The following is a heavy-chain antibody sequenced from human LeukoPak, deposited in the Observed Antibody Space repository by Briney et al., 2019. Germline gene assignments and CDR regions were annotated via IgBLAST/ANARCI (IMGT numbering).Heavy chain of an antibody. D-gene: IGHD1-14*01. CDR2: IIPIFGTA. J-gene: IGHJ3*02. V-gene: IGHV1-69*05. Sequence: GASVKVSCKASGYTFTGYYMHWVRQAPGQGLEWMGGIIPIFGTANYAQKFQGRVTITTDESTITAYVELSSLRFEDTAVYYCASPIIATRSAFDIWGQGTMVTVSS. CDR1: GYTFTGYY. CDR3: ASPIIATRSAFDI.